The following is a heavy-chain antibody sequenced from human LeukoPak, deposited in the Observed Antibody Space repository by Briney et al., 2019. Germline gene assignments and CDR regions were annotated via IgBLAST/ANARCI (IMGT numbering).Heavy chain of an antibody. Sequence: KPSETLSFTCAGYGVASSLYSWSWIRQPPGKGLEWIGEINHRRSTNYNPSLKSRVTISVDTSRKQFSLQLKSVTAADTAVYYCASTYCSSTWCSVYFDYWGQGTPVTVSS. D-gene: IGHD2-2*01. CDR2: INHRRST. V-gene: IGHV4-34*01. CDR1: GVASSLYS. J-gene: IGHJ4*02. CDR3: ASTYCSSTWCSVYFDY.